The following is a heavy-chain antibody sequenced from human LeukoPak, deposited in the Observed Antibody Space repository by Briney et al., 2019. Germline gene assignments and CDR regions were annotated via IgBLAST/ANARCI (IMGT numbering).Heavy chain of an antibody. J-gene: IGHJ3*02. CDR3: ARDRGSSILWWWQPQAAGGGAFDI. CDR2: ISSSSSYI. D-gene: IGHD2-21*01. Sequence: PGGSLRLSCAASGFTFSSYSMNWVRQAPGKGLEWVSSISSSSSYIYYADSVKGRFTISRDNAKNSLYLQMNSLRAEDTAVYYCARDRGSSILWWWQPQAAGGGAFDIWGQGTMVTVSS. V-gene: IGHV3-21*01. CDR1: GFTFSSYS.